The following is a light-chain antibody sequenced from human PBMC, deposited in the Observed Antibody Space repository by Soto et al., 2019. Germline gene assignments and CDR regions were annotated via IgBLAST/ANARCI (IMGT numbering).Light chain of an antibody. CDR1: PSVTNY. V-gene: IGKV3-20*01. J-gene: IGKJ1*01. CDR3: QQYGSSPWT. CDR2: GAF. Sequence: EVVLTQSPATLSLSPGERAPLSCRASPSVTNYLAWYQQKPGPPPRLLIYGAFNRATGIPDRFSGSGSGTDFTLTISRLEHADVAGYYCQQYGSSPWTFGQGTKVDI.